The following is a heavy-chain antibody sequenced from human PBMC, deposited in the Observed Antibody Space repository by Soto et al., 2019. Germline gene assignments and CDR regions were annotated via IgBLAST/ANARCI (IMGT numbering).Heavy chain of an antibody. CDR3: ATDYGGYCSSTSCRDAFDI. V-gene: IGHV1-24*01. CDR1: GYTLTELS. Sequence: GASVKVSCKVTGYTLTELSMHWMRQAPGKGLEWMGGFDPEDGETIYAQKFQGRVTMTEDTSTDTAYMELSSLRSEDTAVYYCATDYGGYCSSTSCRDAFDIWGQGTMVTVSS. J-gene: IGHJ3*02. CDR2: FDPEDGET. D-gene: IGHD2-2*01.